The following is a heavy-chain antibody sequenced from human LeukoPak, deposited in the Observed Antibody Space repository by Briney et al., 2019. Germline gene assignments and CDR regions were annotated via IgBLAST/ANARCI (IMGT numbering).Heavy chain of an antibody. Sequence: ASVKVSCKASGYTFTAYFMHWVRQAPGQGLEWMGWINPNSGGTNYAQKFQGKVTMTRDTSISTAYMELSRLRSDDTAVYYRARDRSPAPGRDDGRGHFDYWGQVTLVTVAS. J-gene: IGHJ4*02. CDR2: INPNSGGT. V-gene: IGHV1-2*02. D-gene: IGHD1-1*01. CDR1: GYTFTAYF. CDR3: ARDRSPAPGRDDGRGHFDY.